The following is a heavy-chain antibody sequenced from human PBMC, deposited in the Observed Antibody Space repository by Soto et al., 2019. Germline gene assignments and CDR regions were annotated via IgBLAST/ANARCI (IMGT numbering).Heavy chain of an antibody. Sequence: QVQLVESGGGVVQPGRSLRLSCAASGFTFSSYAMHWVRQAPGKGLEWVAFISYDGSNKYYADSVKGRFTISRDNSKNTLFLQMNSLRAEDTAVYYCARGGYMVRGVIINYWGQGTLVTVSS. J-gene: IGHJ4*02. CDR2: ISYDGSNK. CDR3: ARGGYMVRGVIINY. V-gene: IGHV3-30-3*01. CDR1: GFTFSSYA. D-gene: IGHD3-10*01.